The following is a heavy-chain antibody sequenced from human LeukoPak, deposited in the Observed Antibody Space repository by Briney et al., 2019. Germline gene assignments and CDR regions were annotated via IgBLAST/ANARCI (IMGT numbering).Heavy chain of an antibody. Sequence: SETLSLTCTVSGGSISSYYWSWIRQPPGKGLEWIGYIYYSGSTNYNPSLKSRVTISVDTSKNQFSLKLSSVTAADTAVYYCARNTRRGYSSSSYDYWGQGTPVTVSS. V-gene: IGHV4-59*01. CDR1: GGSISSYY. CDR2: IYYSGST. J-gene: IGHJ4*02. D-gene: IGHD6-6*01. CDR3: ARNTRRGYSSSSYDY.